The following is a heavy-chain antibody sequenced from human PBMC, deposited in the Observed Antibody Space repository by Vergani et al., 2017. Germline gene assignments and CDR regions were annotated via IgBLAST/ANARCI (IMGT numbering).Heavy chain of an antibody. CDR1: GFTFSSYA. CDR2: ISGSGGNT. D-gene: IGHD2-2*01. Sequence: EVQLLESGGGLVQPGGSLRLSCAASGFTFSSYAMSWVRQVPGKGLEWVSGISGSGGNTYYANSVKGRFTISRDNSKNTLYLQMNSLRADDTAVYYCAKRVCCSSASCYEGRAYYYGMGVWSQGTTVTFSS. V-gene: IGHV3-23*01. CDR3: AKRVCCSSASCYEGRAYYYGMGV. J-gene: IGHJ6*02.